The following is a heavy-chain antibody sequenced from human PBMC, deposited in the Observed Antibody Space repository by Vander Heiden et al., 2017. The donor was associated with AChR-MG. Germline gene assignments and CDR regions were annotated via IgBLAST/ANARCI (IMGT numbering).Heavy chain of an antibody. CDR1: GDSVSSNSAP. J-gene: IGHJ4*02. CDR2: TDCTSKWYK. V-gene: IGHV6-1*01. Sequence: QVQLQQSGPRLVKPSQTLSLTCAISGDSVSSNSAPWNSLRQSPSIVLEWRGRTDCTSKWYKHYAVSVKGRITINPDTSRNQVSLQLNSVTPEDTAVYYCARTSGPIDYWGQGILVTVSS. CDR3: ARTSGPIDY.